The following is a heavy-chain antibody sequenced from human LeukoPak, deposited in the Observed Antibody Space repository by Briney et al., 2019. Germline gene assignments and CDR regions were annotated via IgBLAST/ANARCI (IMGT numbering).Heavy chain of an antibody. CDR1: GGSINTYY. Sequence: SETLSLTCAVSGGSINTYYCSWIRQPPGKGLEWIGSIYYSGSTYYNPSLKSRVTISVDTSKNQFSLKLSSVTAADTAVYYCARRVATIRAYYFDYWGQGTLVTVSS. CDR2: IYYSGST. V-gene: IGHV4-39*01. CDR3: ARRVATIRAYYFDY. J-gene: IGHJ4*02. D-gene: IGHD5-12*01.